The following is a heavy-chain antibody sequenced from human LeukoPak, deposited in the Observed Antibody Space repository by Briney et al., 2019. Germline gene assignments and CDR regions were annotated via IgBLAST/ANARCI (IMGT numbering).Heavy chain of an antibody. CDR3: ARDPRAVAGNDPFDY. V-gene: IGHV3-7*01. D-gene: IGHD6-19*01. Sequence: GGPLRLSCAASGFTFSDYYMSWIHQAAGKGEEWVANIKQDGSEKYYVDVVKGRFTTTRHNAKNSLYLQMNSLRAEDTAGYYCARDPRAVAGNDPFDYWGQGTLVTVSS. CDR1: GFTFSDYY. CDR2: IKQDGSEK. J-gene: IGHJ4*02.